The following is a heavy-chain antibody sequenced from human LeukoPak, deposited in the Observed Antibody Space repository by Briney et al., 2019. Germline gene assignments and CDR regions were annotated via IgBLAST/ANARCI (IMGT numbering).Heavy chain of an antibody. CDR3: ARWTAPYYFDY. J-gene: IGHJ4*02. V-gene: IGHV4-39*01. CDR2: IYYSGST. CDR1: GGSISSSSYY. D-gene: IGHD3/OR15-3a*01. Sequence: SETLSLTCTVSGGSISSSSYYWGWIRQPPGKGLEWIGSIYYSGSTYYNPSLKSRVTISVDTSKNQFSLKLSSVTAADTAVYYCARWTAPYYFDYWGQGTLVTVSS.